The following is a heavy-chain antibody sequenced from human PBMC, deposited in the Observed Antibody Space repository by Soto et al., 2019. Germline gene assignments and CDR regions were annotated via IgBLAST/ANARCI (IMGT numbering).Heavy chain of an antibody. D-gene: IGHD2-15*01. Sequence: ETLSLTCTVSGGSISSYYWSWVRQAPGKGLEWVSAISGSGGSTYYADSVKGRFTISRDNSKNTLYLQMNSLRAEDTAVYYCAKDPVVVVAVFYYYYGMDVWGQGTTVTVSS. CDR1: GGSISSYY. CDR3: AKDPVVVVAVFYYYYGMDV. V-gene: IGHV3-23*01. CDR2: ISGSGGST. J-gene: IGHJ6*02.